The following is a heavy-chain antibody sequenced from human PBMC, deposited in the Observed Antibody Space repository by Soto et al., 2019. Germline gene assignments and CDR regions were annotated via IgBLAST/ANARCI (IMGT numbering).Heavy chain of an antibody. CDR1: GGTFSSYA. J-gene: IGHJ6*02. V-gene: IGHV1-69*01. Sequence: QVQLVQSGAEVKKPGSSVKVSCKASGGTFSSYAISWVRQAPGQGLEGMGGIIPIFGTANYAQKFQGRVTITADESTSTAYMELSSLRSEDTAVYYCARDMDTAMVSPYYYGMDVWGQGTTVTVSS. CDR3: ARDMDTAMVSPYYYGMDV. CDR2: IIPIFGTA. D-gene: IGHD5-18*01.